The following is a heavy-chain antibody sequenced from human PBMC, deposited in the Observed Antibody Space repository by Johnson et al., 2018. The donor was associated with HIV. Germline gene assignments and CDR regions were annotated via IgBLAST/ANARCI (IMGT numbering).Heavy chain of an antibody. CDR2: IKQDGSEK. Sequence: QLVESGGGVVQPGRSLRLSCAASGFTFSSYWMSWVRQAPGKGLEWVANIKQDGSEKYYVDSVKGRFTISRDNSKNTLYLQMNSLRAEDTAVYYCARGGYSSGWSDAFDIWGQGTMVTVSS. D-gene: IGHD6-19*01. J-gene: IGHJ3*02. CDR3: ARGGYSSGWSDAFDI. CDR1: GFTFSSYW. V-gene: IGHV3-7*04.